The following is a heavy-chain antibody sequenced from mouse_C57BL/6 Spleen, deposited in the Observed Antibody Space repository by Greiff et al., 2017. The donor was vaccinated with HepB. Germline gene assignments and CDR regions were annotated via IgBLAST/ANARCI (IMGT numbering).Heavy chain of an antibody. CDR2: ISSGGDYI. Sequence: EVKLVESGEGLVKPGGSLKLSCEASGFTFSSYAMSWVRQTPEKRLEWVAYISSGGDYIYYADTVKGRLTISRDNARNTLYLQMSSLKSEDTAMYYCTRDGYYDGYSYYFDYWGQGTTLTVSS. J-gene: IGHJ2*01. CDR3: TRDGYYDGYSYYFDY. D-gene: IGHD2-3*01. CDR1: GFTFSSYA. V-gene: IGHV5-9-1*02.